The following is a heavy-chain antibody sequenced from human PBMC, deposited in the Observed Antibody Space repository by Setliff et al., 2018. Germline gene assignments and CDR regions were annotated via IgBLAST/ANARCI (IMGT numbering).Heavy chain of an antibody. CDR3: VIDPWGSGSDYIRALDY. CDR2: INGPGGST. J-gene: IGHJ4*02. D-gene: IGHD3-10*01. V-gene: IGHV3-23*01. Sequence: PGGSLRLSCAASGFTFISYAMSWVRQAPGRGLEWVSTINGPGGSTTYANSVKGRFTISRDNSKNTLYLQVNSLRAEDTAVYYCVIDPWGSGSDYIRALDYWCQGTLVTVSS. CDR1: GFTFISYA.